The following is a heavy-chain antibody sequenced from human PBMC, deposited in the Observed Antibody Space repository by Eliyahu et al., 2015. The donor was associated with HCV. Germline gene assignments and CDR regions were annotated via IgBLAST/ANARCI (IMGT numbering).Heavy chain of an antibody. J-gene: IGHJ3*02. D-gene: IGHD6-19*01. Sequence: QVQLVQSGAEVKKPGSSVKVSCKASGGTFSSYTISWVRQAPGQGLEWMGRIIPILGIANYAQKFQGRVTITADKSTSTAYMELSSLRSEDTAVYYCARWRAVAGTIDAFDIWGQGTMVTVSS. V-gene: IGHV1-69*02. CDR3: ARWRAVAGTIDAFDI. CDR2: IIPILGIA. CDR1: GGTFSSYT.